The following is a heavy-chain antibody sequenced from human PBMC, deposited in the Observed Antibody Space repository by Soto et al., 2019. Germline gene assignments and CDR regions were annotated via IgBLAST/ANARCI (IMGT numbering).Heavy chain of an antibody. CDR3: ARGWDRITMIVVLHDAFDI. V-gene: IGHV1-46*01. J-gene: IGHJ3*02. D-gene: IGHD3-22*01. CDR1: GYTFTSYY. CDR2: INPSGGST. Sequence: QVQLVQSGAEVKKPGASVKVSCKASGYTFTSYYMHWVRQAPGQGLEWMGIINPSGGSTSYAQKCQGIVTMTRDTSTSTVYMELRSLRSEDTAVYYCARGWDRITMIVVLHDAFDIGGQGTMVTVSS.